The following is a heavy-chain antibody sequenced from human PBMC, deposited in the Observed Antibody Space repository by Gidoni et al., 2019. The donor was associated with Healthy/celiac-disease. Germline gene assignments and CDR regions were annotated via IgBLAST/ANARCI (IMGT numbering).Heavy chain of an antibody. CDR2: IKSKTDGGTT. CDR1: GFTFSNAW. CDR3: TTGYYDYVWGSYRSALDY. J-gene: IGHJ4*02. D-gene: IGHD3-16*02. Sequence: EVQLVESGGGLVKPGGSLRLSCAASGFTFSNAWMSWVRQAPGKGLEWVGRIKSKTDGGTTDYAAPVRGRFTISRADSKSTLYLQMNSLKTEDTAVYYCTTGYYDYVWGSYRSALDYWGQGTLVTVSS. V-gene: IGHV3-15*01.